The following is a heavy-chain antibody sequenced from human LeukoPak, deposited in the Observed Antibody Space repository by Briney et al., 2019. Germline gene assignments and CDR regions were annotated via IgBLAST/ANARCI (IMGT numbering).Heavy chain of an antibody. V-gene: IGHV3-66*01. CDR3: ARWGWQSASY. J-gene: IGHJ4*02. D-gene: IGHD2-15*01. Sequence: GGSLRLSCAASGFTVNSNYMSWVRQAPGKGLEWVSVIYSGGSTYYADSVKGRFTISSDNSKKKLYLLMNSLRAEDTAVYYYARWGWQSASYWGQGTLPTVSS. CDR2: IYSGGST. CDR1: GFTVNSNY.